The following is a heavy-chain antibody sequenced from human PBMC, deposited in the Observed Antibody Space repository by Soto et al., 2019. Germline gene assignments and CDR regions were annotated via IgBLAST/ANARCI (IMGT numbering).Heavy chain of an antibody. J-gene: IGHJ6*02. Sequence: ASVKVSCKASGYTFTSYGISWVRQAPGQGLEWMGWISAYNGNTNYAQKLQGRVTMTTDTSTSTAYMELRSLRSDDTAVYYCARGIVVVPADTGIGMDVWGQGTTVTVSS. CDR1: GYTFTSYG. V-gene: IGHV1-18*01. D-gene: IGHD2-2*01. CDR2: ISAYNGNT. CDR3: ARGIVVVPADTGIGMDV.